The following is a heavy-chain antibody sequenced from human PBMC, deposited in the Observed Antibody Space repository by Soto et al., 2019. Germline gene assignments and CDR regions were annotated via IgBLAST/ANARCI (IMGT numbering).Heavy chain of an antibody. Sequence: EVQLLESGGGLVQPGGSLRLSCTASGFTFSSYAMSWVRQAPGKGLEWVSSINVVGGATNFADSVKGRFTISRDDSKKTLYLQMKSLGAEATAVYYCAKNYYFDSWGQGTRVTVS. CDR1: GFTFSSYA. CDR2: INVVGGAT. V-gene: IGHV3-23*01. CDR3: AKNYYFDS. J-gene: IGHJ4*02.